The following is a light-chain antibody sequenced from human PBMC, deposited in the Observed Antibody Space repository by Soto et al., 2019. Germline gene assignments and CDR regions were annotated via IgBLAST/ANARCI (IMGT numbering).Light chain of an antibody. Sequence: EIVLTQSPGNLSLSPWERATLSCRASQSVSSSYLAWYQHKPGQAPRLLIYGVSSRATGIPDRFSGSGSGTDFTLTISSLEPEDFAVYYCQHRRNWPTFGQGTRLEIK. V-gene: IGKV3D-20*02. CDR3: QHRRNWPT. J-gene: IGKJ5*01. CDR2: GVS. CDR1: QSVSSSY.